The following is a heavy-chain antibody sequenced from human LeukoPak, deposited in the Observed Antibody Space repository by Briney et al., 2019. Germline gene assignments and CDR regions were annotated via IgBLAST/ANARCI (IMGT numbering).Heavy chain of an antibody. CDR2: ISYDGSNK. CDR3: ARGGGLRAYYFDY. V-gene: IGHV3-30*04. D-gene: IGHD5-24*01. Sequence: GGSLRLSCAASGFTFSSYAMHWVRQPPGKGREWVAVISYDGSNKYYADSVKGRFTISRDNSKNTLYLQMNSLRAEDTAVYYCARGGGLRAYYFDYWGQGTLVTVSS. J-gene: IGHJ4*02. CDR1: GFTFSSYA.